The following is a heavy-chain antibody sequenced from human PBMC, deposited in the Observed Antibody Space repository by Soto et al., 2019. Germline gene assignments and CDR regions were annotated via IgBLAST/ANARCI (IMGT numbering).Heavy chain of an antibody. CDR1: GGSISSGGYY. CDR3: ARDFTDSSGPTLGMGV. J-gene: IGHJ6*02. CDR2: IYYSGST. D-gene: IGHD6-19*01. Sequence: PSETLSLTCTVSGGSISSGGYYWSWIRQHPGKGLEWIGYIYYSGSTYYNPSLKSRVTISVDTSKNQFSLKLSSVTAADTAVYYCARDFTDSSGPTLGMGVWGQGTTVTVPS. V-gene: IGHV4-31*03.